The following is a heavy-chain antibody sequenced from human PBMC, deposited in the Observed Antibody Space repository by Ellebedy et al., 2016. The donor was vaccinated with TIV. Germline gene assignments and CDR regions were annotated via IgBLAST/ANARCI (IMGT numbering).Heavy chain of an antibody. CDR3: ARDPVGVGPVVDV. V-gene: IGHV3-23*01. Sequence: PGGSLRLSCAASGFTFRSHAMSWVRQAPGKGLEWVSSITESGGNTYYADSVKGRFTISRDNSKDTLYLQMNSLRAEDTAIYYCARDPVGVGPVVDVWGQGTMVTVSS. J-gene: IGHJ3*01. D-gene: IGHD4-23*01. CDR2: ITESGGNT. CDR1: GFTFRSHA.